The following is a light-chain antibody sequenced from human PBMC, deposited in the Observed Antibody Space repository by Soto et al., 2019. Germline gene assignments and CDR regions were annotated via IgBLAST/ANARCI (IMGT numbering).Light chain of an antibody. CDR1: ISDVGDNY. V-gene: IGLV2-8*01. J-gene: IGLJ1*01. Sequence: QSVLTQPPSAAASPGQSVTISCTGTISDVGDNYGSWYQQHLGKAPKLLIYEVSQRPSGVPDRFSGSKSGNTASLTVSGLQTEDEADYYCSAYAGSNNFVFGSGTKVTVL. CDR2: EVS. CDR3: SAYAGSNNFV.